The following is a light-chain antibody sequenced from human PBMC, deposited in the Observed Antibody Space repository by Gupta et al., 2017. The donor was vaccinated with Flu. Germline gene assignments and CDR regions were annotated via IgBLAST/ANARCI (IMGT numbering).Light chain of an antibody. J-gene: IGLJ3*02. CDR2: DDS. V-gene: IGLV3-21*02. CDR1: NMGRKS. CDR3: QVWDGSSDHPCM. Sequence: SSVLTQPPSVSVAPGQTARITCGGDNMGRKSVHWYQQKAGQVPVLLVYDDSYRPSGIPERFSGSNSGTTATLTISRVEAGDEADYFCQVWDGSSDHPCMFGGGTKLTVL.